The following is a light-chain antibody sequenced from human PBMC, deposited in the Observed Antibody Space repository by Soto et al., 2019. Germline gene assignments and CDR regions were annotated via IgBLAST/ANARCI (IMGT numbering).Light chain of an antibody. CDR2: AAS. V-gene: IGKV1-9*01. J-gene: IGKJ5*01. CDR1: QDINTY. CDR3: QQRKSYPIT. Sequence: DIQLTQSPSFLSASVGDRVTITCRASQDINTYLAWYQQKPGKTPKLLIFAASTLQNGVPSRFSGSGSGTEFTVTITSLQPEDFATYYWQQRKSYPITFGQGTRLESK.